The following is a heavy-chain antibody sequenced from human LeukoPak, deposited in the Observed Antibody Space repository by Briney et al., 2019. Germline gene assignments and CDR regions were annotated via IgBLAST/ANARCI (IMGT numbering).Heavy chain of an antibody. Sequence: GGSLRLSCAASGFTFSSYWMHWVRQAPGKGLVWVSRINSDGSSTSYADSVKGRFTISRDNAKNTLYLQMNSLRAEDTAVYYCARERCSSTSCYGFDYWGQGPLVTVSS. D-gene: IGHD2-2*01. CDR3: ARERCSSTSCYGFDY. V-gene: IGHV3-74*01. CDR1: GFTFSSYW. J-gene: IGHJ4*02. CDR2: INSDGSST.